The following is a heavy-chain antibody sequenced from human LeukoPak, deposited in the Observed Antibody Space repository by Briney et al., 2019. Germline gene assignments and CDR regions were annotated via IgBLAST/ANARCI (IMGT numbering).Heavy chain of an antibody. CDR1: GFIFNAYG. D-gene: IGHD2-8*01. J-gene: IGHJ4*02. Sequence: GGSLRLSCAASGFIFNAYGMHWVRQAPGKGLEWVSFIQYSGDNKFYADSVKGRFTISRDNSKNQLYLQMNSLRPEDTAVYYCAKDLTDICTPTTGCDFWGQGTLVTVSS. CDR2: IQYSGDNK. CDR3: AKDLTDICTPTTGCDF. V-gene: IGHV3-30*02.